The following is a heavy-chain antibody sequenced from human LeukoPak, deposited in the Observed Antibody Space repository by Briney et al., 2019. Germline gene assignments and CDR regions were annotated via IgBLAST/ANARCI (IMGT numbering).Heavy chain of an antibody. D-gene: IGHD3-10*01. J-gene: IGHJ4*02. Sequence: GGSLRLSCAASGFTFSSYWMSWVRQAPGKGLEWVSAMSGSGGSTFYADSVKGRFTVSRDYAKNSLYLQMNSLRVEDTAVYYCAKVAKYYYGPETYYFFEQWGQGTPVTASS. V-gene: IGHV3-23*01. CDR2: MSGSGGST. CDR3: AKVAKYYYGPETYYFFEQ. CDR1: GFTFSSYW.